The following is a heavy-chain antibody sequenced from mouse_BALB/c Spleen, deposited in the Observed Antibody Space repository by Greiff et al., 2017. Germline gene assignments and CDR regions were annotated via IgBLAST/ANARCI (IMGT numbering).Heavy chain of an antibody. J-gene: IGHJ1*01. CDR3: ARQFTDWYFDV. CDR2: ISNGGGST. V-gene: IGHV5-12-2*01. Sequence: EVKLVESGGGLVQPGGSLKLSCAASGFTFSSYTMSWVRQTPEKRLEWVAYISNGGGSTYYPDTVKGRFTISRDNAKNTLYLQMSSLKSEDTAMYYCARQFTDWYFDVWGAGTTVTVSS. CDR1: GFTFSSYT. D-gene: IGHD1-1*01.